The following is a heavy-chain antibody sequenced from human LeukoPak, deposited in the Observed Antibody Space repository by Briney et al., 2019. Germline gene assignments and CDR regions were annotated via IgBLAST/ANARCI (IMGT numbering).Heavy chain of an antibody. CDR1: VFTLSSYA. D-gene: IGHD3-10*01. Sequence: PGGSLRLSFAASVFTLSSYAMSWVRQAPGKGLEGVSANSGSGGSTYYADSVKGRFTISRDNSKNTLYLQMNSLRAEDKAVYYCAKGRISMVRGVIGPDAFDIWGQGTMVTVSS. CDR2: NSGSGGST. CDR3: AKGRISMVRGVIGPDAFDI. V-gene: IGHV3-23*01. J-gene: IGHJ3*02.